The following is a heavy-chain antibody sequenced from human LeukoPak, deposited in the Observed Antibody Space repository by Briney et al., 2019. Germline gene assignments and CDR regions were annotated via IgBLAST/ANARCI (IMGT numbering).Heavy chain of an antibody. J-gene: IGHJ4*02. Sequence: PSQTLSLTCTVSGGSISSGGYYWSWIRQHPGKGLEWIGYIYYSGSTYYNPSLKSRVTISVDTSKNQFSLKLSSVTAADTAVYYCARVGSGGNSGDFDYWGQGTLVTVSS. V-gene: IGHV4-31*03. CDR1: GGSISSGGYY. CDR3: ARVGSGGNSGDFDY. D-gene: IGHD4-23*01. CDR2: IYYSGST.